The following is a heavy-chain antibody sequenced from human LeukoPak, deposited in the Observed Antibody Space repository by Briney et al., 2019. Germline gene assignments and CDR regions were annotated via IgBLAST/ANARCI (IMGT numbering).Heavy chain of an antibody. D-gene: IGHD6-19*01. Sequence: PGRSLRLSCAASGFTFSSYAMHWVRQAPGKGLEWVAVISYDGSNKYYADSVKARFTISRDNSKNTLYLQMNSLRAEDTAVYYCAKGGPVAADPRYFQHWGQGTLVTVSS. CDR1: GFTFSSYA. J-gene: IGHJ1*01. V-gene: IGHV3-30-3*01. CDR2: ISYDGSNK. CDR3: AKGGPVAADPRYFQH.